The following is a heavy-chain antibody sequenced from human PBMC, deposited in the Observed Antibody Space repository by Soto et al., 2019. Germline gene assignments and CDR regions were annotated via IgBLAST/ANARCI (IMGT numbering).Heavy chain of an antibody. Sequence: QEQLVESGGGVVQPGKSLRLSCAASRFAFSSYAMHWVRQAPGKGLEWLAVISYDGGYENYADSVKRRFTVSRDNSKNALWLQINILRPEDTGLYYWAKGTTVTPWRYLDLWGQGALGRVSS. D-gene: IGHD4-17*01. J-gene: IGHJ2*01. CDR2: ISYDGGYE. CDR3: AKGTTVTPWRYLDL. V-gene: IGHV3-30*18. CDR1: RFAFSSYA.